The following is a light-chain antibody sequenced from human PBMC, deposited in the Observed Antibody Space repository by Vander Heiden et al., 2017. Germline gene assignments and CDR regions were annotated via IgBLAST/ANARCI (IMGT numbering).Light chain of an antibody. CDR2: DYN. CDR3: QSYDWGRRAWV. CDR1: RYNIEADYD. V-gene: IGLV1-40*01. Sequence: QSVLTQPPSVSGDPGHRITISCTGCRYNIEADYDAHWYQHLPGTAPKLLIYDYNNLPAGVPDRVSGSKSGTSASLAITGLQAGDVGDYYCQSYDWGRRAWVFGGGTKLTVL. J-gene: IGLJ3*02.